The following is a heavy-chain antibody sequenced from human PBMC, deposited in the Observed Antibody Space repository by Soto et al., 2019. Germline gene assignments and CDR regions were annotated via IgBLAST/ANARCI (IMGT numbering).Heavy chain of an antibody. J-gene: IGHJ6*02. CDR1: AGTFSSYA. CDR3: ARVMGAPPHYYGMDV. CDR2: IIPIFGTA. D-gene: IGHD1-26*01. V-gene: IGHV1-69*12. Sequence: QVQLVQSGAEVKKPGSSMKVSCKASAGTFSSYAISWVRQAPGQGLEWMGGIIPIFGTANYAQKFQGRVTIAADDTSSTAYMELGSLRSEDTAVYYCARVMGAPPHYYGMDVWGQGTTVTVSS.